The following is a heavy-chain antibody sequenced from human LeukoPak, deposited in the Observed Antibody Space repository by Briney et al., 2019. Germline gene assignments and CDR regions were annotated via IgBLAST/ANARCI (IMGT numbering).Heavy chain of an antibody. Sequence: GASVKVSCTASGYTFTDYYMHWVRQAPGQGLEWMGWINLNSGGTNFAQRFQGRGTMTRGTSISTAYMDLSRLISDDTAVYYCARDAGYCTGGSCWYFDHWGQGTVVTVSA. V-gene: IGHV1-2*02. J-gene: IGHJ4*02. CDR2: INLNSGGT. CDR1: GYTFTDYY. D-gene: IGHD2-15*01. CDR3: ARDAGYCTGGSCWYFDH.